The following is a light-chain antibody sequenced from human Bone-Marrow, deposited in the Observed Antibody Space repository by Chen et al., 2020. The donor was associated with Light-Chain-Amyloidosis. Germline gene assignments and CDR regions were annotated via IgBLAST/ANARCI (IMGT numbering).Light chain of an antibody. CDR2: EVT. V-gene: IGLV2-14*01. CDR3: SAYTITNTLV. CDR1: SSDVGGDNH. J-gene: IGLJ1*01. Sequence: QSALTQPAPVSGSPRQSLTISCPGTSSDVGGDNHVSWYQQHPDKAPKLMIYEVTNRPSWVPDRFSGSKSDNTASLTISGLQTEDEADYFCSAYTITNTLVFGSGTRVTVL.